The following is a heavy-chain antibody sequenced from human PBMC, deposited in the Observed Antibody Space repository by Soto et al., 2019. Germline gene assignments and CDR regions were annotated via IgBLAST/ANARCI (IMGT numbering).Heavy chain of an antibody. V-gene: IGHV4-4*07. D-gene: IGHD4-17*01. CDR1: GGSISSYY. CDR3: AREMDYGDRGNWFDP. Sequence: QVQLQESGPGLVKPSETLSLTCTVSGGSISSYYWSWIRQPAGKGLEWIGRIYTSGSTNYNPSLKSRVTMSVDTYKNQFSLKLSSVTAADTAVYYCAREMDYGDRGNWFDPWGQGTLVTVSS. J-gene: IGHJ5*02. CDR2: IYTSGST.